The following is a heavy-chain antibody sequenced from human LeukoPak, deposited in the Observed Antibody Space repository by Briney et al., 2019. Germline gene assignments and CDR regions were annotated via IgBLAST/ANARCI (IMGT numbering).Heavy chain of an antibody. CDR3: ARSAESSSWVEFDY. CDR2: INPNSGGT. V-gene: IGHV1-2*02. CDR1: GYTFSDYY. D-gene: IGHD6-13*01. Sequence: ASVKVSCKVSGYTFSDYYIYWVRQAPGQGLEWMGWINPNSGGTNYAQKFQVRGTMTRDTSISTAYMELSRLRSDDTAVYYCARSAESSSWVEFDYWGQGTLVTVSS. J-gene: IGHJ4*02.